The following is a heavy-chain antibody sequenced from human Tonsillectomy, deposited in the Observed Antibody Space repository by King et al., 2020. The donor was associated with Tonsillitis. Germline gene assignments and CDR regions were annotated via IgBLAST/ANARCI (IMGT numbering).Heavy chain of an antibody. CDR2: ISGDGYST. CDR1: GFTFDDYA. Sequence: VQLVESGGGVVQPGGSLRLSCAASGFTFDDYATHWVRQAPGKGLEWVSLISGDGYSTYYADSVKGRLTISRDNSKNSLYLQMNSLRTEDTALYYCAKGKEGGDFDYWGQGTLVTVSS. V-gene: IGHV3-43*02. J-gene: IGHJ4*02. CDR3: AKGKEGGDFDY.